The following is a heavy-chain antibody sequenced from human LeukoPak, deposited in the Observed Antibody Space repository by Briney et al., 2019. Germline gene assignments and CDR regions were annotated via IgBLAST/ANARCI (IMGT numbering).Heavy chain of an antibody. J-gene: IGHJ6*02. D-gene: IGHD7-27*01. V-gene: IGHV1-2*02. Sequence: LVASVTVSCKASGYTFTGYYMHWVRQAPGQGLEWMGWINPNSGGTNYAQKFQGRVTITRDTSISTAYMELSRLRSDDTAVYYGARDPYPGDPYPRMAVWGQGTTVTVSS. CDR2: INPNSGGT. CDR1: GYTFTGYY. CDR3: ARDPYPGDPYPRMAV.